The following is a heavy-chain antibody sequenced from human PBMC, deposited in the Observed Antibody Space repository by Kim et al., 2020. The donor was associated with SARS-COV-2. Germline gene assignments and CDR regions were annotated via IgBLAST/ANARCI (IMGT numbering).Heavy chain of an antibody. D-gene: IGHD2-15*01. Sequence: GGSLRLSCAASGFTFSSYAMSWVRQAPGKGLEWVSDISSSGGSTYYADSVRGRFTISRDNSNNTVYLQMSSLRADDTAVYDCAKERRYCSGGACPPRIDYWGQGTVVTVSS. CDR1: GFTFSSYA. V-gene: IGHV3-23*01. J-gene: IGHJ4*02. CDR2: ISSSGGST. CDR3: AKERRYCSGGACPPRIDY.